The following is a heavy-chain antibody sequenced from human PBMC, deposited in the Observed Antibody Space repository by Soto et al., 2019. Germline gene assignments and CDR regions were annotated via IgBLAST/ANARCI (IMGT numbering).Heavy chain of an antibody. CDR2: IIPIFGTA. CDR3: ARPNFVAYRSSPEYFDL. V-gene: IGHV1-69*12. D-gene: IGHD6-6*01. J-gene: IGHJ2*01. Sequence: QVQLVQSGAEVKKPGSSVKVSCKASGGTFSSYAISWVRQAPGQGLEWMGGIIPIFGTANYAQKFQGRVTITADESTSTAYMELSSLRSEDTAVYYCARPNFVAYRSSPEYFDLWGRGTLVTVSS. CDR1: GGTFSSYA.